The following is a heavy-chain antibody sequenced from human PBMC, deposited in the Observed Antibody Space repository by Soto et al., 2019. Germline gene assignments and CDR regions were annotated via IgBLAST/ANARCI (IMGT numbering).Heavy chain of an antibody. Sequence: QVQLVQSGAEVKKPGASVKVSCRASGYTFTSHAISWVRQAPGQGLEWMGWISGYNGNTKYAQKFQGRVTMSTDTSTSTAYMDLRSLRSDDTAVYYCARDYCISSSCDRGAYDFDFWGQGTLVTVSS. CDR2: ISGYNGNT. J-gene: IGHJ4*02. CDR1: GYTFTSHA. CDR3: ARDYCISSSCDRGAYDFDF. D-gene: IGHD2-2*01. V-gene: IGHV1-18*01.